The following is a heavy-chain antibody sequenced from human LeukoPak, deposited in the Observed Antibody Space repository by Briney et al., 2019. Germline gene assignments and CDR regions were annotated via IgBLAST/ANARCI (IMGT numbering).Heavy chain of an antibody. CDR1: GGSFSGYY. CDR3: ARVPVVTAIRGYGILDY. V-gene: IGHV4-34*01. Sequence: KPSETLFLTCAVYGGSFSGYYWSWIRQPPGKGLEWIGEINHSGSTNYDPSLKSRVTISVDTSKNQFSLKLSSVTAADTAVYYCARVPVVTAIRGYGILDYRGQGTLVTVSS. CDR2: INHSGST. J-gene: IGHJ4*02. D-gene: IGHD2-21*02.